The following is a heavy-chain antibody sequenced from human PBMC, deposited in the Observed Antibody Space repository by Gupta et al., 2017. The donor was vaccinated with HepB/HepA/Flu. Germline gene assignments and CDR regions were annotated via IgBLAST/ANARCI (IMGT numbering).Heavy chain of an antibody. CDR3: ARHWGGYSGYDSTFES. CDR1: GDSIRGSY. D-gene: IGHD5-12*01. Sequence: QVQLQESGPGLVKPSETLSLICTVPGDSIRGSYWSWIRQSPGKGLEWIGFIWNRETTNYNPSLRGRITMSIDTPENQVSLNLSSVTAADTAVYYCARHWGGYSGYDSTFESWGQGTLVNVSS. V-gene: IGHV4-59*08. CDR2: IWNRETT. J-gene: IGHJ4*02.